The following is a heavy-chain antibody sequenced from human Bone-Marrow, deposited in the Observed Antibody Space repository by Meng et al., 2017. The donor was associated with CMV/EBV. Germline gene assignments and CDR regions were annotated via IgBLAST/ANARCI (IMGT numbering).Heavy chain of an antibody. V-gene: IGHV4-38-2*02. J-gene: IGHJ6*02. D-gene: IGHD3-3*01. CDR1: GYSISSGYY. CDR3: ARDFGDFGMDV. Sequence: SETLSLTCTVSGYSISSGYYWGWIRQPPGKGLEWIGSIYHSGSTNYNPSLKSRVTISVDTSKNQFSLKLSSVTAADTAVYYCARDFGDFGMDVWGQGTTVTVSS. CDR2: IYHSGST.